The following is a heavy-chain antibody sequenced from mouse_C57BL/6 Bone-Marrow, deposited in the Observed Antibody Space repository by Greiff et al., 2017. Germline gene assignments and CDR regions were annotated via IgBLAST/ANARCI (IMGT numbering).Heavy chain of an antibody. Sequence: QVQLQQSGAELARPGASVKLSCKASGYTFTSYGISWVKQRPGQGLEWIGDIYPGSGSTNYNEKFKSKATLTVDTSSSTAYMQLSSLTSEDSAVYYCARPTEYYYYAMDYWGQGTSVTVSS. CDR3: ARPTEYYYYAMDY. CDR2: IYPGSGST. J-gene: IGHJ4*01. CDR1: GYTFTSYG. D-gene: IGHD1-1*01. V-gene: IGHV1-55*01.